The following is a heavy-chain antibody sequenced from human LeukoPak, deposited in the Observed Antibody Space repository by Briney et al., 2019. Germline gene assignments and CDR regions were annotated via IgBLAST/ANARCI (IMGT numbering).Heavy chain of an antibody. CDR1: GGSISSSSYY. D-gene: IGHD3/OR15-3a*01. J-gene: IGHJ5*02. CDR2: IYYSGST. Sequence: SETLSLTCTVSGGSISSSSYYWGWTRQPPGKGLEWIGSIYYSGSTYYNPSLKSRVTISVDTSKNQFSLKLSSVTAADTAVYYCARGVDWGYVWFDPWGQGTLVTVSS. V-gene: IGHV4-39*07. CDR3: ARGVDWGYVWFDP.